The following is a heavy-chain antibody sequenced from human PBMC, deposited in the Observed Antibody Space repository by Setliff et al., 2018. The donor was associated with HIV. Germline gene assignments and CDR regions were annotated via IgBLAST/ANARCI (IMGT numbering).Heavy chain of an antibody. V-gene: IGHV4-59*08. CDR1: GGSISSYY. CDR3: ARLFQWMSYSFDI. J-gene: IGHJ3*02. CDR2: IYYSGST. Sequence: SETLSLTCTVSGGSISSYYWNWIRQPPGKGLEWIGYIYYSGSTNYNPSLKSRVTISVDTSKNQFSLKLTSVTASDTATYYCARLFQWMSYSFDIWGQGKMVTVSS. D-gene: IGHD1-26*01.